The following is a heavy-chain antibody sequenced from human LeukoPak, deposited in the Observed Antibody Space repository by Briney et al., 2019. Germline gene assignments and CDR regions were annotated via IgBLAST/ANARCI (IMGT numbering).Heavy chain of an antibody. V-gene: IGHV3-30*04. CDR1: GFTFSSYA. Sequence: GGSLRLSCAASGFTFSSYAMHWVRQAPGKGLEWVAVISYDGSNKYYADSVKGRFTISRDSSKNTLFLQMNSLRAEDTAVYYCARARHGGALDYWGQGTLVTVSS. CDR2: ISYDGSNK. J-gene: IGHJ4*02. D-gene: IGHD3-3*01. CDR3: ARARHGGALDY.